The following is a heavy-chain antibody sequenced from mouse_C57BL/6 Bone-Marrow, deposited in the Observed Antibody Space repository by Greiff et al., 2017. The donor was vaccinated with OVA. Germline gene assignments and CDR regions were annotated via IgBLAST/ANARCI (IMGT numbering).Heavy chain of an antibody. CDR1: GYTFTEYT. V-gene: IGHV1-62-2*01. D-gene: IGHD2-5*01. Sequence: VQLQQSGAELVKPGASVKLSCTASGYTFTEYTIHWVKQRPGQGLEWLGWFYPGGGGLKYNEKFKDKATLTADKSSSTVYMELSRLTSEDSAGDFCARQFYDRNYDYWGQGTTLTVAS. CDR3: ARQFYDRNYDY. J-gene: IGHJ2*01. CDR2: FYPGGGGL.